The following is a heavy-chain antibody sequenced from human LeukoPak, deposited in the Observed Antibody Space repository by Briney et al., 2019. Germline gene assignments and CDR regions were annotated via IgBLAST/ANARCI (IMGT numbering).Heavy chain of an antibody. J-gene: IGHJ4*02. CDR2: INPNSGGT. Sequence: GASVKVSCKASGYTFTGYYMHWVRQAPGQGLEWMGWINPNSGGTNYAQKFQGRVTMTEDTSTDTAYMELSSLRSEDTAVYYCATESIVGVYWGQGTLVTVSS. CDR3: ATESIVGVY. V-gene: IGHV1-2*02. CDR1: GYTFTGYY. D-gene: IGHD1-26*01.